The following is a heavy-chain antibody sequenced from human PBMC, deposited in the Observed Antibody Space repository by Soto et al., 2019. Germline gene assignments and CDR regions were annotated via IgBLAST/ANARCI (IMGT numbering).Heavy chain of an antibody. CDR3: ARAPGIAAAGTPHY. D-gene: IGHD6-13*01. J-gene: IGHJ4*02. CDR2: IKQDGSEK. CDR1: GFTFSSYW. V-gene: IGHV3-7*01. Sequence: EVQLLESGGGLVQPGGSLRLSCAASGFTFSSYWMSWVRQAPGKGLEWVANIKQDGSEKYYVDSVKGRFTISRDNAENSLYLQMNSLRAEDMAVYYCARAPGIAAAGTPHYWGQGTLVTVSS.